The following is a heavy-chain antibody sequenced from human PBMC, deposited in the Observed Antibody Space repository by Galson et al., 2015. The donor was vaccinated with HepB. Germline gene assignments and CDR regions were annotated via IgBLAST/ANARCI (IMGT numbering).Heavy chain of an antibody. CDR3: ARAPVATINYYFYLEV. Sequence: SLRLSCAASGFTLSSYAMHWVRQAPGHGLEWVAVTSSDVSDKYYGDSVKGRFTISRDNSKSTLYLQMNSLRPEDTAVYYCARAPVATINYYFYLEVWGKGTTVTVSS. CDR1: GFTLSSYA. J-gene: IGHJ6*03. D-gene: IGHD5-12*01. CDR2: TSSDVSDK. V-gene: IGHV3-30*03.